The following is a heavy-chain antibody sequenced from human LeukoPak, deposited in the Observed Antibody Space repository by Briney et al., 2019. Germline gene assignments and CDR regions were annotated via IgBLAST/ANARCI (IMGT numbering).Heavy chain of an antibody. CDR2: ISWDGGST. CDR1: GFTFDDYA. D-gene: IGHD2-21*01. Sequence: AGGSLRLSSAASGFTFDDYAMHWVRPAPGKGLEWVSLISWDGGSTYYADSVKGRFTISRDNSKNSLYLQMNSLRAEDTALYYCVVAKSDFDYWGQGTLVTVSS. J-gene: IGHJ4*02. CDR3: VVAKSDFDY. V-gene: IGHV3-43D*03.